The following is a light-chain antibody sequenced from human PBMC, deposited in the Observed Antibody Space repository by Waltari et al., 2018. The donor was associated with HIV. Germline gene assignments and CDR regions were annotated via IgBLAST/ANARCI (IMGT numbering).Light chain of an antibody. V-gene: IGLV2-14*01. CDR1: SRDVGNYNY. CDR3: SSYTSSSTVV. Sequence: QSALTQPASVSGSPGQSITISCTGTSRDVGNYNYVSWYQQHPVKAPKVMILEVSNRPSGVSNRFSGSKSCNTASLTISGLQAEDEADYYCSSYTSSSTVVFGGGTKLTVL. J-gene: IGLJ2*01. CDR2: EVS.